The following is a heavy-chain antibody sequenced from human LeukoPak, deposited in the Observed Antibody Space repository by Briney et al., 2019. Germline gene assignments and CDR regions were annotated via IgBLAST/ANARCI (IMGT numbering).Heavy chain of an antibody. V-gene: IGHV3-23*01. D-gene: IGHD3-22*01. CDR1: EFTFSSYA. CDR3: AKGSYYDSSGSFYFDY. Sequence: PGGPLRLSCAASEFTFSSYAMSWVRQAPGKGLEWVSGISGSGDNTYYADSVKGRFTISRDNSKNTLYVQVNSLGTEDTAAYYCAKGSYYDSSGSFYFDYWGQGTLVTVSS. J-gene: IGHJ4*02. CDR2: ISGSGDNT.